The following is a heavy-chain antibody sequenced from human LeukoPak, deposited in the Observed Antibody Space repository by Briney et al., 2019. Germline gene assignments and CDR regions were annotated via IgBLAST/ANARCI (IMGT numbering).Heavy chain of an antibody. CDR3: VRLQPNTGEWAFDI. V-gene: IGHV4-59*01. CDR2: ISNGGST. CDR1: GGSISTYY. J-gene: IGHJ3*02. D-gene: IGHD1-1*01. Sequence: SETLSLTCTVSGGSISTYYWSWIRQPPGEGLERIGYISNGGSTNYNPSLKSRVTISVDTSKNQLSLKLSSVTAADTAVYHCVRLQPNTGEWAFDIWGQGTMVSVSS.